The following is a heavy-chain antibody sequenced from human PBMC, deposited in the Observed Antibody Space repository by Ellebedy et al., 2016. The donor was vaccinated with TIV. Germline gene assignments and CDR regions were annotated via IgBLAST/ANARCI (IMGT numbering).Heavy chain of an antibody. CDR3: ARFRSGIVVAPAHYGMDV. CDR1: GGSISSYY. D-gene: IGHD2-2*01. J-gene: IGHJ6*02. CDR2: IYYTGST. Sequence: SETLSLTXTVSGGSISSYYWSWVRQPPGKGLEWIGDIYYTGSTNYNPSLKSRVSISVDTSKNQFSLRLSSVTAADTAVYYCARFRSGIVVAPAHYGMDVWGQGTTVTVSS. V-gene: IGHV4-59*08.